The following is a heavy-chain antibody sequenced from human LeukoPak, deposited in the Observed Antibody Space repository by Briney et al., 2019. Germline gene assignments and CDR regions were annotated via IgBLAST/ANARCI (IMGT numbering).Heavy chain of an antibody. CDR2: INHSGST. J-gene: IGHJ5*02. Sequence: SETLSLTCAVYDGSFTGYYWSWIRQPPGKGLEWIGEINHSGSTNYNPSLKSRVTISVDTSKNQFSLKLSSVTAADTAVYYCARGTYYYDSSGYYSNWFDPWGQGTLVTVSS. V-gene: IGHV4-34*01. D-gene: IGHD3-22*01. CDR3: ARGTYYYDSSGYYSNWFDP. CDR1: DGSFTGYY.